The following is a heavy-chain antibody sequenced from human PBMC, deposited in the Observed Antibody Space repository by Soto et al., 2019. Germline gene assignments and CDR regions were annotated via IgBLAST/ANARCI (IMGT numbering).Heavy chain of an antibody. CDR1: GFTFSSYS. V-gene: IGHV3-21*01. J-gene: IGHJ4*02. CDR2: ISSSSSYI. CDR3: ARSELRYFDWFCNY. D-gene: IGHD3-9*01. Sequence: GGSLRLSCAASGFTFSSYSMNWVRQAPGKGLEWVSSISSSSSYIYYADSVKGRFTISRDNAKNSLYLQMNSLRAEDTAVYYCARSELRYFDWFCNYWGQGTLVTVSS.